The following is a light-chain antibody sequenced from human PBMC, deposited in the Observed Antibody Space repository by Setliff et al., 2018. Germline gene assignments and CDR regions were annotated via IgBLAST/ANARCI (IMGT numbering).Light chain of an antibody. CDR3: CSYAGRSTPVV. V-gene: IGLV2-23*02. Sequence: QSALTQPASVSGSPGQSITISCTGTSSDVGSYNLVSWYQQHPGKAPKLMIYEVSKRPSGVSNRFSGSKSGNTASLTISGLQAEDEADYYCCSYAGRSTPVVFGGGTKVTVL. CDR1: SSDVGSYNL. CDR2: EVS. J-gene: IGLJ2*01.